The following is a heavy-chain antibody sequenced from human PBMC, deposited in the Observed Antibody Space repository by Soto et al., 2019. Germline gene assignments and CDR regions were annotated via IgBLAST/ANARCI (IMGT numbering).Heavy chain of an antibody. CDR3: ARRLDFWSGYYLQ. J-gene: IGHJ4*02. CDR1: GGSIGSYY. D-gene: IGHD3-3*01. CDR2: IYYSGST. Sequence: SETLSLTCTVSGGSIGSYYWSWIGQPPGKGLEWIGYIYYSGSTNYNPSLKSRVTISVDTSKNQFSLKLSSVTAADTAVYYCARRLDFWSGYYLQWGQGTLVTVSS. V-gene: IGHV4-59*08.